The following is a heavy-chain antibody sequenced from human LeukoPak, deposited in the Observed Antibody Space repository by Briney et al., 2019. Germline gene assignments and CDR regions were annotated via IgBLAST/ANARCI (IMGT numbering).Heavy chain of an antibody. Sequence: VASVKVSCKASGYTFTSYGISWVRQAPGQGLEWMGWISAYNGNTNYAQKLQGRVTMTTDTSTSTAYMELRSLRSDDTAVYYCARNYYGSGSYYRGFDYWGQGTLVTVSS. V-gene: IGHV1-18*01. CDR2: ISAYNGNT. D-gene: IGHD3-10*01. CDR1: GYTFTSYG. J-gene: IGHJ4*02. CDR3: ARNYYGSGSYYRGFDY.